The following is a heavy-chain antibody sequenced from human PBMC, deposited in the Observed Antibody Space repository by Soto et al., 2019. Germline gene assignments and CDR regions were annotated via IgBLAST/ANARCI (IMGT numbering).Heavy chain of an antibody. CDR1: GFTFSSYW. CDR3: AREGLVGATDY. D-gene: IGHD1-26*01. CDR2: IKQDGSEK. J-gene: IGHJ4*02. V-gene: IGHV3-7*03. Sequence: GESLKISCAASGFTFSSYWMSWARQAPGKGLEWVANIKQDGSEKYYVDSVKGRFTISRDNAKNSLYLQMNSLRAEDTAVYYCAREGLVGATDYWGQGTLVTVSS.